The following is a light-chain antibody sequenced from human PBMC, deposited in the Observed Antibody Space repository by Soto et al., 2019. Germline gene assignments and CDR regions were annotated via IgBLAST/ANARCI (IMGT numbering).Light chain of an antibody. CDR1: QSVSSTY. CDR3: QKYGSLTSST. V-gene: IGKV3-20*01. Sequence: EIVLTQSPGTLSLSPGERATLSCRASQSVSSTYLAWYQQKPGQAPRLIIYAASSRATGIPDRFSGSGSGTDFTLTISRLEPEDFAVYYCQKYGSLTSSTFGQGTKVAIK. J-gene: IGKJ1*01. CDR2: AAS.